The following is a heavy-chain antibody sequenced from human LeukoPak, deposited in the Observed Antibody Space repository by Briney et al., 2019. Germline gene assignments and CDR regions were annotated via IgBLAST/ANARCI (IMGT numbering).Heavy chain of an antibody. CDR2: INAGNGNT. D-gene: IGHD3-22*01. CDR1: GYTFTSYA. V-gene: IGHV1-3*01. Sequence: ASVKVSCKASGYTFTSYAMHWLRQAPGQRPEWMGWINAGNGNTKYSQKFQGRVTISRDTSASRVYMEMSSLRSEDTAVYYCARAHGNYYESSGYSAHWGQGTLVAVSS. J-gene: IGHJ4*02. CDR3: ARAHGNYYESSGYSAH.